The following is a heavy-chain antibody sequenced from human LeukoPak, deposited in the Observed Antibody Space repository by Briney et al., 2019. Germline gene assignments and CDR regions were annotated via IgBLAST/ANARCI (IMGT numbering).Heavy chain of an antibody. CDR3: AKEADEYSSGGRNSGFDI. D-gene: IGHD6-19*01. V-gene: IGHV5-51*01. Sequence: KSGESLKISCKGSGYSFTSYWIGWVRQMPGKGLEWMGIIYPGDSDTRYSPSFQGQVTISADKSISTAYLQWSSLKASDTAMYYCAKEADEYSSGGRNSGFDIWGQGTMVTVSS. CDR2: IYPGDSDT. J-gene: IGHJ3*02. CDR1: GYSFTSYW.